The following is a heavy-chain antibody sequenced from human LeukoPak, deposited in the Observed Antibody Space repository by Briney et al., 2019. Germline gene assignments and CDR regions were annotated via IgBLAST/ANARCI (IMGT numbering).Heavy chain of an antibody. CDR1: GYTFTSYG. D-gene: IGHD3-22*01. Sequence: ASVKVSCKASGYTFTSYGISWVRQAPGQGLEWMGWISAYNGNTNYAQKLQGRVTMTTDTSTSTAYMELRSLRSDDTAVYYCARVSVVGSSGYYGYFDYWGQGTLVTVSS. CDR2: ISAYNGNT. CDR3: ARVSVVGSSGYYGYFDY. V-gene: IGHV1-18*01. J-gene: IGHJ4*02.